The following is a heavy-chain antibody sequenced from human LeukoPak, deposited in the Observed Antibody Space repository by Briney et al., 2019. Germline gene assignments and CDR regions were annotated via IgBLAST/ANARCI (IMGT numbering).Heavy chain of an antibody. J-gene: IGHJ4*02. CDR1: GYTFTSYY. CDR3: AREGGAYPSLDY. CDR2: INPSGGST. D-gene: IGHD1-26*01. V-gene: IGHV1-46*01. Sequence: ASVKVSCKASGYTFTSYYMHWVRQAPGQGLEWMGIINPSGGSTSYAQKFQGRVTMTRVTSTSTVYMELSSLRSEDTAVYYCAREGGAYPSLDYWGREPWSPSPQ.